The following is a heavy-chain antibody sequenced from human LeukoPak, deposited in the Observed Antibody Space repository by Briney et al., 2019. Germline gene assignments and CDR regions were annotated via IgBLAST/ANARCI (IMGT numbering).Heavy chain of an antibody. CDR3: ASSTVTRTDYFDY. V-gene: IGHV3-23*01. J-gene: IGHJ4*02. D-gene: IGHD4-17*01. CDR2: ISGSGGST. CDR1: GFTFSSDA. Sequence: PGGSLRLSCAASGFTFSSDAMNWVRQAPGKGLEWVSAISGSGGSTYYADSVKGRFTISRDNSKNTLYLQMNSLRAEDTAVYYCASSTVTRTDYFDYWGQGTLVTVSS.